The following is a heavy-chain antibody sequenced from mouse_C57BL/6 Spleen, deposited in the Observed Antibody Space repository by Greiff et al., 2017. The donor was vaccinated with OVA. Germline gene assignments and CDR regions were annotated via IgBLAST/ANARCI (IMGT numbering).Heavy chain of an antibody. Sequence: EVNVVESGGGLVKPGGSLKLSCAASGFTFSSYTMSWVRQTPEKRLEWVATISGGGGNTYYPDSVKGRFTISRDNAKNTLYLQMSSLRSEDTALYYCASAVYYDYDGFAYWGQGTLVTVSA. CDR3: ASAVYYDYDGFAY. CDR1: GFTFSSYT. J-gene: IGHJ3*01. D-gene: IGHD2-4*01. CDR2: ISGGGGNT. V-gene: IGHV5-9*01.